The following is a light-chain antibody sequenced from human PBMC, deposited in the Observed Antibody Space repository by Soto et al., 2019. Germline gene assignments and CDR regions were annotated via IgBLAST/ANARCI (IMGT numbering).Light chain of an antibody. Sequence: EIVLTQSPGTLSLSPGERATLSCRASQSVSSSALAWYQQKPGQAPRRLIYGASSRATGIPDRFSGSGSGTDFTLIISRLEPEDFAVYYCQYYGTSPQTFGQGTKVEIK. CDR1: QSVSSSA. CDR3: QYYGTSPQT. J-gene: IGKJ1*01. V-gene: IGKV3-20*01. CDR2: GAS.